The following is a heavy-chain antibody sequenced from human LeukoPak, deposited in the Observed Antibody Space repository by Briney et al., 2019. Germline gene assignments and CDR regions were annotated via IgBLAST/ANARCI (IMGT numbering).Heavy chain of an antibody. Sequence: ASVKDSCKASGYTFTGYYMHWVRQAPGQGLEWMGWINPNSGGTNYAQKFQGWVTMTRDTSISTAYMELSRLRSDDTAVYYCAGEDIVATTFDYWGQGTLVTVSS. D-gene: IGHD5-12*01. CDR3: AGEDIVATTFDY. J-gene: IGHJ4*02. CDR1: GYTFTGYY. V-gene: IGHV1-2*04. CDR2: INPNSGGT.